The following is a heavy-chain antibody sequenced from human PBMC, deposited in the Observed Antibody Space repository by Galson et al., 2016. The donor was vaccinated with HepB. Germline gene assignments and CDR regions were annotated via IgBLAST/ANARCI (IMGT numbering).Heavy chain of an antibody. CDR2: IDWDDDK. V-gene: IGHV2-70*01. D-gene: IGHD3-22*01. CDR1: GFSLSTSGMC. Sequence: PALVKPTQTLTLTCTFSGFSLSTSGMCVNWIRQPPGKALEWLALIDWDDDKYYSTSLKTRLTVSRDTSRNQVVLTMTNMDPVDTATYYCARSQDPDYYDSSGSYHFDSLGQGTRVTVSS. J-gene: IGHJ4*02. CDR3: ARSQDPDYYDSSGSYHFDS.